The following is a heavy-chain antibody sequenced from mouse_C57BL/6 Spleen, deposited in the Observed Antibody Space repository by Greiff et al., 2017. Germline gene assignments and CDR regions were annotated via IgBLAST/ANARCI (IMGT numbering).Heavy chain of an antibody. CDR3: AREGVITTVVGDY. CDR1: GYTFTSYW. Sequence: QVQLQQPGTELVKPGASVKLSCKASGYTFTSYWMHWVKQRPGQGLEWIGNINPSNGGSNYNEKFKSKATLTVDKSSSTAYMQLSSLASEDAAVYYCAREGVITTVVGDYWGQGTTLTVSS. V-gene: IGHV1-53*01. J-gene: IGHJ2*01. D-gene: IGHD1-1*01. CDR2: INPSNGGS.